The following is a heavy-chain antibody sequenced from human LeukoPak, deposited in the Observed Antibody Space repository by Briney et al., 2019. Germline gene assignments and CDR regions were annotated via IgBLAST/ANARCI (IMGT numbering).Heavy chain of an antibody. CDR2: IYNSRGS. Sequence: SETLSLTCTVSGGSISDYYWSWIRQSPGKGPEWIGYIYNSRGSSYNPSLRSRVAISLDTSKNQFSLKLSSVTAADTAVYFCARGTSSAWYGFDYWGQGTLVTVSS. D-gene: IGHD6-19*01. CDR1: GGSISDYY. J-gene: IGHJ4*02. V-gene: IGHV4-59*01. CDR3: ARGTSSAWYGFDY.